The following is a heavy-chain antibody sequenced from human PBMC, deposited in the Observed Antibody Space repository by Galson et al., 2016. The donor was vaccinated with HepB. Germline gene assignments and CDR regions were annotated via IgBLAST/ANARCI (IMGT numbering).Heavy chain of an antibody. J-gene: IGHJ4*02. V-gene: IGHV3-33*05. CDR3: ARDDDRSGNNLDY. D-gene: IGHD3-22*01. Sequence: SLRLSCAASGFTFSRYGFHWVRQAPGKGLEWVAVITNDGVIKYYTDSVKGRVTISRDNSRNTLDLQMNSLRAEDTALYYCARDDDRSGNNLDYWGQGTLVTVSS. CDR2: ITNDGVIK. CDR1: GFTFSRYG.